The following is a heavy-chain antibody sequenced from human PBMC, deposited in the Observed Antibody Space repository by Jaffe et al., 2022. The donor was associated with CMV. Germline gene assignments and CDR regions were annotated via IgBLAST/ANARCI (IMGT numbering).Heavy chain of an antibody. CDR1: GFTFSSYS. CDR3: ARELHVLRFLEPYNWFDP. J-gene: IGHJ5*02. V-gene: IGHV3-21*01. D-gene: IGHD3-3*01. Sequence: EVQLVESGGGLVKPGGSLRLSCAASGFTFSSYSMNWVRQAPGKGLEWVSSISSSSSYIYYADSVKGRFTISRDNAKNSLYLQMNSLRAEDTAVYYCARELHVLRFLEPYNWFDPWGQGTLVTVSS. CDR2: ISSSSSYI.